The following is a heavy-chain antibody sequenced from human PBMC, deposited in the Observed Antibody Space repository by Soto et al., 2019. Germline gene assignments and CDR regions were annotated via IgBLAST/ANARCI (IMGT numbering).Heavy chain of an antibody. J-gene: IGHJ6*02. CDR3: AKPSQGALHYYGMDV. CDR1: EFTFSRYA. Sequence: GGSLRLSCAASEFTFSRYAMSWVRQALGKGLEWVSGISGSGGSTYYADSVKGRFTISRDNSKNMLYLQMNSLRAEDTAVYYCAKPSQGALHYYGMDVWGQGTTVTVSS. CDR2: ISGSGGST. V-gene: IGHV3-23*01.